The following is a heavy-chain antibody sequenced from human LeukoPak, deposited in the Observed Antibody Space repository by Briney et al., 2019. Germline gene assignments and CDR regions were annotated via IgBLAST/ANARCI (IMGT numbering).Heavy chain of an antibody. V-gene: IGHV3-30*04. CDR3: ARDPYGDSIFDY. CDR2: ISYDGSNK. CDR1: GFTFSSYA. Sequence: PGGSLRLSCAASGFTFSSYAMHWVRQAPGKGLEWVAVISYDGSNKYYADSVKGRFTISRDNSKNTLYLQMNSLRAEDTAVYYCARDPYGDSIFDYWGQGTLVTVSS. D-gene: IGHD4-17*01. J-gene: IGHJ4*02.